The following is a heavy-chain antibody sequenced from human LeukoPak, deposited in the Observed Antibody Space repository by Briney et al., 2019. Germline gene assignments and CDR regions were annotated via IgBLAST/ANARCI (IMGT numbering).Heavy chain of an antibody. CDR1: GGSISSYY. J-gene: IGHJ4*02. Sequence: SETLSLTCTVSGGSISSYYWSWIRQPPGKGLEWIGEINHSGSTNYNPSLKSRVTISVDTSKNQFSLKLSSVTAADTAVYYCARGGRIAVAGTWSADLDYWGQGTLVTVSS. CDR2: INHSGST. V-gene: IGHV4-34*01. CDR3: ARGGRIAVAGTWSADLDY. D-gene: IGHD6-19*01.